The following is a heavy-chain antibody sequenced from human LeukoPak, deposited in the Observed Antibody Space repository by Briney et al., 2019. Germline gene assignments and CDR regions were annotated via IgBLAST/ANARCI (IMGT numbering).Heavy chain of an antibody. D-gene: IGHD3-9*01. CDR1: GFTFSSYW. CDR2: IKQDGSEK. J-gene: IGHJ4*02. Sequence: GGSLRLSCAASGFTFSSYWMSWVRQAPGKGLEWVANIKQDGSEKYYVDSVKGRFTISRDNAKNSLYLQMNSLRAEDTAMYYCARGVGSYDILTGYPFDYWGQGTLATVSS. V-gene: IGHV3-7*01. CDR3: ARGVGSYDILTGYPFDY.